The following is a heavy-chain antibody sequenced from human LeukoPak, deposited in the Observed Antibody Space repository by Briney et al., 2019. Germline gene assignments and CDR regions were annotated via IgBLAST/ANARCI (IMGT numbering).Heavy chain of an antibody. CDR2: ITGSGSFI. V-gene: IGHV3-21*01. D-gene: IGHD6-6*01. Sequence: GGSLRLSCAVSGFIFNNYIMNWGRQAPGTGLEWVSSITGSGSFIYYADSVKGRFTISRDNANKSLFLQMNSLRAEDTAVYYCARDSSGPWFDPWGQGTLVTVSS. CDR3: ARDSSGPWFDP. J-gene: IGHJ5*02. CDR1: GFIFNNYI.